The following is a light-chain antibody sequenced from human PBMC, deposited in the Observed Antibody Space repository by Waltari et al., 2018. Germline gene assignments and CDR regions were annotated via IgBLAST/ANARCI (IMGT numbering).Light chain of an antibody. J-gene: IGKJ2*01. CDR1: QSVSNSK. CDR2: GAS. V-gene: IGKV3-20*01. Sequence: EIVLTQSPGTQSLSPGERATLSCRASQSVSNSKLAWYQQKPGQAPRLLMSGASSRATGIPDRFSGSGSGTDFTLTISRLEPEDFAVYYCQQYGNSPLTFGQGTNLEI. CDR3: QQYGNSPLT.